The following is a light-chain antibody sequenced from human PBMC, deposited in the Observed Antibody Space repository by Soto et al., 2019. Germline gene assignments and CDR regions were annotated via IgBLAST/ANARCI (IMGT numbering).Light chain of an antibody. J-gene: IGKJ1*01. CDR3: QQYNNWPPWT. Sequence: EIGLSQSPCTLSLSTGERATLSCRASQSVSSSYLAWYQQKPGQAPRLLIYGASSRATGIPVRFSGSGSETDFTLTISRLEPEDFAVYYCQQYNNWPPWTFGQGTKVDIK. CDR1: QSVSSSY. V-gene: IGKV3-20*01. CDR2: GAS.